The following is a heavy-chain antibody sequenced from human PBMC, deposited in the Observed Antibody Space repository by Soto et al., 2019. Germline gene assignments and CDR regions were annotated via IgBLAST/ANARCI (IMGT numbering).Heavy chain of an antibody. CDR1: GFTFSSYA. J-gene: IGHJ4*02. CDR2: ISGSGGST. D-gene: IGHD3-10*01. Sequence: EVQLLESGGGLVQPGGSLRLSCAASGFTFSSYAMSWVRQAPGKGLEWVSAISGSGGSTYYADSVKGRFTISRDNYKNTLYLQMNSLRAEDTAVYYCASEKGAMVRGVIHFDYWGQGTLVTVSS. CDR3: ASEKGAMVRGVIHFDY. V-gene: IGHV3-23*01.